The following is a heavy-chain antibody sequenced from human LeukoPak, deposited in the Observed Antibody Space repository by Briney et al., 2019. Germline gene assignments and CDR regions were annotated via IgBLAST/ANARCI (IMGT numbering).Heavy chain of an antibody. CDR2: INHSGSA. V-gene: IGHV4-34*01. D-gene: IGHD4-11*01. Sequence: SETLSLTCGVYGGSFSGYLWNWIRQPPGKGLEWLGEINHSGSANYHPSLKSRVTISVDTSKNQVSLKLSSVTAADTAVYYCAGELSNYYYFDYWGQGTLVTVSS. CDR3: AGELSNYYYFDY. J-gene: IGHJ4*02. CDR1: GGSFSGYL.